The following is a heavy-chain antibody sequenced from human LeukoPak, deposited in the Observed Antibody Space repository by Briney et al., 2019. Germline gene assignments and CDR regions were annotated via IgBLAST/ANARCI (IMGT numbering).Heavy chain of an antibody. J-gene: IGHJ4*02. CDR1: GITVSSNY. CDR3: TRARGYSYGYIDY. CDR2: IRSKAYGGTP. Sequence: GGSLRLSCAASGITVSSNYMSWVRQAPGKGLEWVGFIRSKAYGGTPEYAASVEGSFTISRDDSKSIAYLQMNSLKTEDTAVYYCTRARGYSYGYIDYWGQGTLVTVSS. V-gene: IGHV3-49*04. D-gene: IGHD5-18*01.